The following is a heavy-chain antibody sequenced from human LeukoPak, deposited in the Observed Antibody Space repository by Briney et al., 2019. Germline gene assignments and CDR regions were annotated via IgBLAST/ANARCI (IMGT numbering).Heavy chain of an antibody. V-gene: IGHV3-66*01. CDR1: GFNVGNNY. Sequence: GGSLRLSCAASGFNVGNNYMSWLRQAPAKGLEWVSVIFAGGTTYYADSVKGRFTISRDNSRNTLYLHMNSLRGEDTAVYYCARVGHWPDYWGQGTLVTVSS. D-gene: IGHD1-1*01. CDR2: IFAGGTT. J-gene: IGHJ4*02. CDR3: ARVGHWPDY.